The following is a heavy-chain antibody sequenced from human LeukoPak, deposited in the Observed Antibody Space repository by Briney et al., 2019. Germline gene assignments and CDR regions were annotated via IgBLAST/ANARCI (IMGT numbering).Heavy chain of an antibody. CDR1: GFTISSYW. J-gene: IGHJ4*02. V-gene: IGHV3-7*01. CDR2: IKHDGSEK. D-gene: IGHD3-3*01. CDR3: ARAPREWLLGYHFEY. Sequence: GGSLRLSCAASGFTISSYWMSWVRQTPGKGLEWVANIKHDGSEKYYVDSVKGRFAISRDNGKNSLYLQMNSLRVEDMAVYYCARAPREWLLGYHFEYWGQGTLVTVSS.